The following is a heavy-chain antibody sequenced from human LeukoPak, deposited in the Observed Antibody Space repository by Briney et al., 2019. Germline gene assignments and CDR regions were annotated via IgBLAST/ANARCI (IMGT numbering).Heavy chain of an antibody. CDR2: ISSSGSTI. D-gene: IGHD2-2*01. J-gene: IGHJ4*01. Sequence: GGSLRLSCAASGFTFSSYELNWVRQAPGKGLEWVSYISSSGSTIYYADSVRGRFTISRDNAKNSLYLQMNSLRAEDTAVYYCSRGMPTLDYWGHGTLVTVSS. CDR3: SRGMPTLDY. CDR1: GFTFSSYE. V-gene: IGHV3-48*03.